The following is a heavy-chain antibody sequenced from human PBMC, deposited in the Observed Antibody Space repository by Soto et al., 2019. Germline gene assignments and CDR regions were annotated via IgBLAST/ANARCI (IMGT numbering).Heavy chain of an antibody. Sequence: QVQLVQSGPEVKKPGASVKVSCKASGYTFTSYGISWVRQAPGQGLEWMGWISAYNGNTNYAQKLQGRVTMTTDTSTSTAYMELTRLRSDDTAAYYCASDGRGTAIGFTAGAGFDPWCQGTLVTLSS. J-gene: IGHJ5*02. V-gene: IGHV1-18*01. CDR2: ISAYNGNT. CDR1: GYTFTSYG. D-gene: IGHD5-18*01. CDR3: ASDGRGTAIGFTAGAGFDP.